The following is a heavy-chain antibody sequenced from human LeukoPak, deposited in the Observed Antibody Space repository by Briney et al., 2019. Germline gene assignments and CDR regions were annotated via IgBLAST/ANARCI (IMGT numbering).Heavy chain of an antibody. Sequence: GGSLRLSCSASGFTFSRYGMHWVRQAPGKGLDYVSAIVSNGDSTYYADSVKGRFTISRDNAKNTLYLQMSSLSPDDTAVYYCVNPGWYYDSSGYSYYYGMDVWGQGTTVTVSS. V-gene: IGHV3-64D*09. CDR2: IVSNGDST. CDR1: GFTFSRYG. J-gene: IGHJ6*02. D-gene: IGHD3-22*01. CDR3: VNPGWYYDSSGYSYYYGMDV.